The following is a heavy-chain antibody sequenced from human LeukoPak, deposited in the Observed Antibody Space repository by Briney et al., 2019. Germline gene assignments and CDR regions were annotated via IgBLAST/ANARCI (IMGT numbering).Heavy chain of an antibody. J-gene: IGHJ4*02. V-gene: IGHV3-66*01. CDR3: ARDSPPDY. Sequence: GGSLRLSCEASGSTVSSNYMSWVRQAPGKGLEWVSVIYGGGSTYYADSVKGRFAISRDNSKNTLFLHMNSLRAEDTAVYYCARDSPPDYWGQGTLVTVSS. CDR1: GSTVSSNY. CDR2: IYGGGST.